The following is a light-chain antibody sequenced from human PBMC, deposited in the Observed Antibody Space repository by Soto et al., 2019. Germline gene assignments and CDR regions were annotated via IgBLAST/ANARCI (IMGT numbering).Light chain of an antibody. CDR3: HQRSKWPLT. V-gene: IGKV3-11*01. J-gene: IGKJ4*01. CDR2: DAS. CDR1: QSVYTS. Sequence: EIVLTQSPATLSLSPGETATLSCRASQSVYTSLAWYQQKPGQAPRLLIYDASNRATGIPAWFSGSGSGTDFTLTVSSLEPADFALYYCHQRSKWPLTFGGGTKVEIK.